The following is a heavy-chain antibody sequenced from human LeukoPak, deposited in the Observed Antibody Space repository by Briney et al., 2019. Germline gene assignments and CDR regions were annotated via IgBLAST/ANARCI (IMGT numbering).Heavy chain of an antibody. CDR3: ARDCLSGAGILIGFYPNDH. V-gene: IGHV3-7*01. CDR1: GFTFSSYW. J-gene: IGHJ4*02. CDR2: TKEGGSEK. D-gene: IGHD3-9*01. Sequence: GGSLRLSCVASGFTFSSYWMSWVRQAPGKGLEWVANTKEGGSEKYYVDSVKGRFTISRDNAKNSLYLQMNSLRAEDTAVYYCARDCLSGAGILIGFYPNDHWGQGTLVTVSS.